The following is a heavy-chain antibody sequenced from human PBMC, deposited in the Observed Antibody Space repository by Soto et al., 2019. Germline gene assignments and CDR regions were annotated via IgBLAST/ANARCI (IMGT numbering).Heavy chain of an antibody. CDR2: VNPIVRMS. CDR3: VSSYGSGYRAFDY. V-gene: IGHV1-69*02. CDR1: GDTFNFYS. Sequence: QVQLVQSGAEVKRPGSSVKVSCKASGDTFNFYSINWVRQAPGLGLEWMGRVNPIVRMSNYAQKFQGRVTMTANKSTSTAYMELSSLRSEDTAIYYCVSSYGSGYRAFDYWGQGALVTVSS. D-gene: IGHD3-10*01. J-gene: IGHJ4*02.